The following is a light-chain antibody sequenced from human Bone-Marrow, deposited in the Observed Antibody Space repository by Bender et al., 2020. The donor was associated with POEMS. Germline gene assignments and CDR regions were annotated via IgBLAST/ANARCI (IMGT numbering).Light chain of an antibody. CDR1: SSDVGSYNL. V-gene: IGLV2-14*02. Sequence: QSALTQPASVSGSPGQSITISCTGTSSDVGSYNLVSRYQQHPGKAPKLMIYEVSKRPSGVSNRFSGSKSGNTASLTISGLQAEDEADYYCCSYTSGSTLVAFGGGTKVTVL. CDR3: CSYTSGSTLVA. J-gene: IGLJ2*01. CDR2: EVS.